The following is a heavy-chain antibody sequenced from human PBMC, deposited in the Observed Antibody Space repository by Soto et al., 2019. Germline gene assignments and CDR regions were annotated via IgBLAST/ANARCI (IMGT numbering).Heavy chain of an antibody. V-gene: IGHV3-23*01. CDR1: GFTFSSYV. J-gene: IGHJ4*02. CDR2: ISGSGGST. Sequence: ALRLSCAASGFTFSSYVISWVRQAPGKGLEWVSTISGSGGSTYYADSVKGRFTISRDNSKNTLYLQMNSLRAEDTAVYYCAKLTDKYSPVDYWGQGTLVTVSS. D-gene: IGHD5-18*01. CDR3: AKLTDKYSPVDY.